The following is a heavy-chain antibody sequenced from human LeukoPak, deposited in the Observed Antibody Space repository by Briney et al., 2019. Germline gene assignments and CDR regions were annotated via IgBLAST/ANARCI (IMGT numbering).Heavy chain of an antibody. CDR3: AKEAPHTAVLIALPEWNYIDS. CDR1: GFSISSYA. CDR2: VSGSGRGT. J-gene: IGHJ4*02. Sequence: GGSLRLSCATSGFSISSYAMSWVRQAPGKGLEWVAIVSGSGRGTYYADSVRDRFTVSREFFTSTLYLNMTRLRAEDTAVYYCAKEAPHTAVLIALPEWNYIDSWGRGILVSVSS. D-gene: IGHD2-21*01. V-gene: IGHV3-23*01.